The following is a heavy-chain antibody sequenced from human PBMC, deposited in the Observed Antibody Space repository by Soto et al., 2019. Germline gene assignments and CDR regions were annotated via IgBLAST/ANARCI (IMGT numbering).Heavy chain of an antibody. V-gene: IGHV1-69*06. CDR2: IIPIFGTA. CDR1: GGTFSSYA. D-gene: IGHD1-26*01. Sequence: SVKVSCKASGGTFSSYAISWVRQAPGHGLEWMGGIIPIFGTANYAQKFQGRVTITADKSTSTAYMELSSLRSEDTAVYYCARAGLSGSYSNFDYWGQGTLVTVSS. CDR3: ARAGLSGSYSNFDY. J-gene: IGHJ4*02.